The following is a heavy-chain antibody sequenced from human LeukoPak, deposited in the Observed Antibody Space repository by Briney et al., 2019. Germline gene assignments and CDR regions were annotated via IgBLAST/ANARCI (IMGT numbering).Heavy chain of an antibody. J-gene: IGHJ4*02. CDR3: ARVDYYGSGSYYNSLDY. CDR2: IYYSGST. Sequence: SETLSLTCTVSGGSISSGDYYWSWIRQPPGKGLEWIGYIYYSGSTYYNPSLKSRVTISVDTSKNQFSLKLSPVTAADTAVYYCARVDYYGSGSYYNSLDYWGQGTLVTVSS. CDR1: GGSISSGDYY. V-gene: IGHV4-30-4*01. D-gene: IGHD3-10*01.